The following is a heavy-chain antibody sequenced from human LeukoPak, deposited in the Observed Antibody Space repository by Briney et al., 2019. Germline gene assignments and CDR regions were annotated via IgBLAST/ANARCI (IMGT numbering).Heavy chain of an antibody. CDR2: INAGNGNT. Sequence: ASVKVSCKASGYTFTSYAMHWVRQAPGQRLEWMGWINAGNGNTKYSQEFQGRVTITRDTSASTAYMELSSLRSEDMAVYYCAREYLCSGGSCYSGPLDYWGQGTLVTVSS. V-gene: IGHV1-3*03. CDR1: GYTFTSYA. CDR3: AREYLCSGGSCYSGPLDY. J-gene: IGHJ4*02. D-gene: IGHD2-15*01.